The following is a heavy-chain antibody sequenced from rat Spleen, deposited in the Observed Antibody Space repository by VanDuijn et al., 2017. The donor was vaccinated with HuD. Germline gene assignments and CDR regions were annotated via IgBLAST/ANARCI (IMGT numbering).Heavy chain of an antibody. D-gene: IGHD1-12*02. J-gene: IGHJ1*01. CDR3: ARFITMMDWYFDF. CDR1: GFTFSSFP. Sequence: EVQLVESGGGLVQPGRSLKLSCAASGFTFSSFPMAWVRQAPKKGLEWVASISSGGGGIYYPASVQGRFTISRDNAKSTLYLQMDSLRSEDTATYYCARFITMMDWYFDFWGPGTMVTVSS. V-gene: IGHV5-25*01. CDR2: ISSGGGGI.